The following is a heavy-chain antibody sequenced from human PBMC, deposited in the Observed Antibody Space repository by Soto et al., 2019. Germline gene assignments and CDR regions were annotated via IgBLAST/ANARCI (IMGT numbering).Heavy chain of an antibody. CDR3: ANSPIRLGRYFDY. CDR1: GFTFSSYA. Sequence: EVQLLESGGGLVQPGGSLRLSCAASGFTFSSYAMSWVRQAPGKGLEWVSAISGSGGSTYYADSVKGRFTISRDNSKNTLYLQMNSLRAEDTAVYYCANSPIRLGRYFDYRGQGTLVNVSS. V-gene: IGHV3-23*01. CDR2: ISGSGGST. J-gene: IGHJ4*02. D-gene: IGHD1-26*01.